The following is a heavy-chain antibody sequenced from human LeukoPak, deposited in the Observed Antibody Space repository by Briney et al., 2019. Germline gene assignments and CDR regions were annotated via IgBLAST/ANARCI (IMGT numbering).Heavy chain of an antibody. CDR3: ARDSTVRGVRPYYFDY. Sequence: GGSLRLSCAASGFTFSSYSMNWVRQAPGKGLEWVSYISSSSSTIYYADSVKGRFTISRDNSKNTLYLQMNSLRAEDTAVYYCARDSTVRGVRPYYFDYWGQGTLVTVSS. V-gene: IGHV3-48*01. CDR2: ISSSSSTI. CDR1: GFTFSSYS. J-gene: IGHJ4*02. D-gene: IGHD3-10*01.